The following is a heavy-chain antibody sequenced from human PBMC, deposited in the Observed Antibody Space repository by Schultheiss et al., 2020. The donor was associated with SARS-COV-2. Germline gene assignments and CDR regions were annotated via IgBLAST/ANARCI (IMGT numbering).Heavy chain of an antibody. V-gene: IGHV4-59*08. CDR2: IYYSGST. CDR3: ARRDYDSSGYFDY. D-gene: IGHD3-22*01. CDR1: GGSFSGYY. J-gene: IGHJ4*02. Sequence: SETLSLTCAVYGGSFSGYYWSWIRQPPGKGLEWIGYIYYSGSTNYNPSLKSRVTISVDTSKNQFSLKLSSVTAADTAVYYCARRDYDSSGYFDYWGQGTLVTV.